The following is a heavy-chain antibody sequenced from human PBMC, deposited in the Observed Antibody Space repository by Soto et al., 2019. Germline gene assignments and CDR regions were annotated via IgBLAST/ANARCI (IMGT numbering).Heavy chain of an antibody. CDR2: IYHSGST. D-gene: IGHD2-21*01. Sequence: SETLSLTCTVSGGSISSSSYYWGWIRQPPGKGLEWIGSIYHSGSTYYNPSLKSRVTISVDRSKNQFSLKLSSVTAADTAVYYCARANAYCGGDCYGMDVWGQGTTVTVSS. V-gene: IGHV4-39*07. CDR1: GGSISSSSYY. CDR3: ARANAYCGGDCYGMDV. J-gene: IGHJ6*02.